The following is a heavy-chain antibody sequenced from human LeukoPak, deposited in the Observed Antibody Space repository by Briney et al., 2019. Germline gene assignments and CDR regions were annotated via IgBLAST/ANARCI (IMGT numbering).Heavy chain of an antibody. CDR1: GFTFSSYW. D-gene: IGHD3-22*01. Sequence: GGSLRLSCAASGFTFSSYWMSWVRQAPGKGLEWVANIKQDGSEKYYVDSVKGRFTISRDNAKNSLYLQMNSLRAEDTAVYYCAREKSTYYYDSRPYYYSMDVWGQGTTVTVSS. CDR2: IKQDGSEK. CDR3: AREKSTYYYDSRPYYYSMDV. V-gene: IGHV3-7*01. J-gene: IGHJ6*02.